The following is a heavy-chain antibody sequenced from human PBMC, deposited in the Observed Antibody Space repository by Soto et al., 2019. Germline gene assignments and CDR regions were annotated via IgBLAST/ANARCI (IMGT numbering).Heavy chain of an antibody. CDR1: GGTFSSYA. CDR3: ASAEMFGGTRYGMDV. CDR2: IIPIFGTA. D-gene: IGHD3-16*01. Sequence: GASVKVSCKASGGTFSSYAISWVRQAPGQGLEWMGGIIPIFGTANYAQKFQGRVTITADESTSTAYMELSSLRSEDTAVYYCASAEMFGGTRYGMDVWGKGTTVTVYS. J-gene: IGHJ6*04. V-gene: IGHV1-69*13.